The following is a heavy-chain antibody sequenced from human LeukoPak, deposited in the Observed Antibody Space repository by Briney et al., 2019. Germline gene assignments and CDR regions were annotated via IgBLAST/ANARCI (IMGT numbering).Heavy chain of an antibody. CDR2: INSDGSRT. Sequence: GGSLRLSCAASGFTFSDYWMHWVRQAPGKGLVWVSRINSDGSRTTYADSVKGRFTISRDNAKNTLYLQMNSLRAEDTAVYYCASSTQQLVDYWGQGTLVTVSS. V-gene: IGHV3-74*01. D-gene: IGHD6-13*01. CDR1: GFTFSDYW. CDR3: ASSTQQLVDY. J-gene: IGHJ4*02.